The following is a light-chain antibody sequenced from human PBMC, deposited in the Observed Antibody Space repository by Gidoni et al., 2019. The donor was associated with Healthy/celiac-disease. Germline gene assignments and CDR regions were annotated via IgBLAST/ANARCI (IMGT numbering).Light chain of an antibody. Sequence: SYVLTQPPSVSVAPGKTARITCGGNNIGSKSVHWYQQKPGQAPVLVIYYDRDRPSGIPERFSGSIAVNTATLTISRVEAGDEADYYCQVWDSSSDLLVVFGGGTKLTVL. CDR2: YDR. CDR3: QVWDSSSDLLVV. J-gene: IGLJ2*01. CDR1: NIGSKS. V-gene: IGLV3-21*04.